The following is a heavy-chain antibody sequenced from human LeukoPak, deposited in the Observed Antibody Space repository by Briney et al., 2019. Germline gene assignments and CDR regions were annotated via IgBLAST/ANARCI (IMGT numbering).Heavy chain of an antibody. CDR3: RAAVAGDYFDL. D-gene: IGHD6-19*01. CDR2: IRSKADSYTT. V-gene: IGHV3-73*01. Sequence: GGSLKLSCAASGFTLSGAAMHWVRQASGKGLEWLGRIRSKADSYTTAYAASVKGRFTVSRDDSKNTAYLQMNSLKTEDTAVYYCRAAVAGDYFDLWGRGTLVTVSS. J-gene: IGHJ2*01. CDR1: GFTLSGAA.